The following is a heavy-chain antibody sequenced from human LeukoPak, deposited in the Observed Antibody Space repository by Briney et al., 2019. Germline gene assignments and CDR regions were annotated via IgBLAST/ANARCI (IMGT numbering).Heavy chain of an antibody. CDR3: ARAAGEALWDPLFDN. V-gene: IGHV1-2*02. Sequence: GSVKVSCQATGYNFKDYYLHWVRQAPGQGLEWMGWIMPTSGATNYAQKFQGRVSLSGGTSIHTAYMHLSGLKSNDTAIYYCARAAGEALWDPLFDNWGQGTLVTVSS. CDR1: GYNFKDYY. D-gene: IGHD3-16*01. CDR2: IMPTSGAT. J-gene: IGHJ4*02.